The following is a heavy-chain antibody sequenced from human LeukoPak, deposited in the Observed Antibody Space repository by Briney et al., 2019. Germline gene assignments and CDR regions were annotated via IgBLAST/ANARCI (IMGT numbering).Heavy chain of an antibody. V-gene: IGHV4-61*02. Sequence: SQTLSLTCTVSGGSISSGSYYWSWIRQPAGKGLEWIGRIYTSGSTNYNPSLKSRVTISVDTSKNQFPLKLSSVTAADTAVYYCARGGGSSWYGYYYYMDVWGKGTTVTVSS. J-gene: IGHJ6*03. CDR1: GGSISSGSYY. D-gene: IGHD6-13*01. CDR2: IYTSGST. CDR3: ARGGGSSWYGYYYYMDV.